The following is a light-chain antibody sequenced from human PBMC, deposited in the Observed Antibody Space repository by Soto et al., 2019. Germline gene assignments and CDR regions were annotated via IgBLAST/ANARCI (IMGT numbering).Light chain of an antibody. J-gene: IGKJ5*01. CDR3: HQYNTSST. CDR1: QSISRW. CDR2: GAS. V-gene: IGKV1-5*01. Sequence: DIQMTQSPSTLSASLKDRVTITCRASQSISRWLAWYQQKPEKAPKLLIYGASTLQSGAPSRFSGSGSGTEFTLTTTSLQPDAFATYYCHQYNTSSTFGQGTRLDI.